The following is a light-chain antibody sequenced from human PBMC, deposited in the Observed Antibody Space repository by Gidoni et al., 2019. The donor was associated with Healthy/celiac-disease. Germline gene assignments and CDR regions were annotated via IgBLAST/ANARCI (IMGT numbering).Light chain of an antibody. CDR3: QQSYITPRT. J-gene: IGKJ1*01. CDR1: QSINND. V-gene: IGKV1-39*01. CDR2: AAS. Sequence: DIQMTQSPSSLSASVGDRVTITCRASQSINNDLNWYQQKPGKDPRLLIYAASSLQSGVPARFSGRGSGTDFTLFTLTITSLQHEDFATYYCQQSYITPRTFXXXTQVEIK.